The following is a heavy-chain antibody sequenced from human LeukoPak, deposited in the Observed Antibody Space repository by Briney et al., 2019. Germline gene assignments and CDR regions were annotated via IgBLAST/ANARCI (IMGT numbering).Heavy chain of an antibody. D-gene: IGHD4-17*01. CDR2: ISSSGSTI. CDR1: GFTFSSYE. Sequence: GGSLRLSCAASGFTFSSYELNWVRQAPGKGLEWVSYISSSGSTIYYADSVKGRFTISRDNAKNSLYLQMNSLRAEDTAVYYCARQDYGDFDYWGQGTLVTDPS. J-gene: IGHJ4*02. CDR3: ARQDYGDFDY. V-gene: IGHV3-48*03.